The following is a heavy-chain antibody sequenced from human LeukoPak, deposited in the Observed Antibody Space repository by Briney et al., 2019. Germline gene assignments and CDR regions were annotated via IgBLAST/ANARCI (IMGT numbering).Heavy chain of an antibody. J-gene: IGHJ4*02. Sequence: ASVKVSCKASGYTFTGYYMHWVRQAPGQGLEWMGRINPNSGGTNYAQKFQGRVTMTRDTSISTAYMELSRLRSDDTAVYYRARVRKGDWNYDYWGQGTLVTVSS. V-gene: IGHV1-2*06. CDR2: INPNSGGT. CDR1: GYTFTGYY. CDR3: ARVRKGDWNYDY. D-gene: IGHD1-7*01.